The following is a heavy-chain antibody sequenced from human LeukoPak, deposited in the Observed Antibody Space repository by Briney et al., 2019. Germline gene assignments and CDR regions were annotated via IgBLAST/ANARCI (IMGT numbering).Heavy chain of an antibody. D-gene: IGHD3-22*01. Sequence: GESLKTSCKGSGYSFTSYWTGWVRQMPGKGLEWMGIIYPGDSDTRYSPSFQGQVTISADKSISTAYLQWSSLKASDTAMYYCARLLYYYDSSGYYPGGFDYWGQGTLVTVSS. J-gene: IGHJ4*02. CDR1: GYSFTSYW. CDR2: IYPGDSDT. V-gene: IGHV5-51*01. CDR3: ARLLYYYDSSGYYPGGFDY.